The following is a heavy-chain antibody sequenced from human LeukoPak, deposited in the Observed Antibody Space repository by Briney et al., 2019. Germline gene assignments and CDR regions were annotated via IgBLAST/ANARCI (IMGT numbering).Heavy chain of an antibody. Sequence: GGSLRLSCAASGFTFSSYSMNWVRQAPGKGLEWVSSISSSSSYIYYADSVKGRFTISRDNAKNSLYLQMNSLRAEDTAVYYCARDVPIDILTGYHDAFDIWGQGTMVTVSS. CDR2: ISSSSSYI. CDR1: GFTFSSYS. D-gene: IGHD3-9*01. V-gene: IGHV3-21*01. CDR3: ARDVPIDILTGYHDAFDI. J-gene: IGHJ3*02.